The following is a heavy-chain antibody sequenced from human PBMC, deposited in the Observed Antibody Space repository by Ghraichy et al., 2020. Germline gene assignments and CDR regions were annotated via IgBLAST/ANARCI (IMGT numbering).Heavy chain of an antibody. CDR1: GYTLVNYA. D-gene: IGHD2-8*01. Sequence: ASVKVSCEASGYTLVNYAISWVRQAPGQGLEWMGWVSPFNGNADYAQKFQGRVTMTADTSTSTAYMELRSLRFDDTAVYYCARAFSTLSYGTEGFEFWGQGPVVTGSS. V-gene: IGHV1-18*01. J-gene: IGHJ3*01. CDR2: VSPFNGNA. CDR3: ARAFSTLSYGTEGFEF.